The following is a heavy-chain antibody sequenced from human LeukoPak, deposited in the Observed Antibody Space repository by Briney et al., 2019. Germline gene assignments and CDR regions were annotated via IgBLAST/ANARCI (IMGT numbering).Heavy chain of an antibody. V-gene: IGHV4-59*01. CDR3: ASANDCSGGSCYGIGRDYYYYYGMDV. J-gene: IGHJ6*02. Sequence: SETLSLTCTDSGGSISSYYWSWIRQPPGKGLEWIGYIYYSGSTNYNPSLKSRVTISVDTSKNQFSLKLSSVTAADTAVYYCASANDCSGGSCYGIGRDYYYYYGMDVWGQGTTVTVSS. CDR1: GGSISSYY. CDR2: IYYSGST. D-gene: IGHD2-15*01.